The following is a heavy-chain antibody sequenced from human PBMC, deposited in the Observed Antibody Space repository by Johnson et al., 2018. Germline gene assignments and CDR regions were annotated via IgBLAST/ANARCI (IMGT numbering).Heavy chain of an antibody. CDR1: GFTFSSYG. Sequence: QVQLVQSGGGVVQPGRSLRLSCAASGFTFSSYGLHWVRQAPGKGLEWVSVISYDGSNKYYADSVKGRFTISRDNSKNTLYLQMNSLRAEDTAVYYCARDVEMATIGDAFDIGGQVTMVTVSS. D-gene: IGHD5-24*01. J-gene: IGHJ3*02. V-gene: IGHV3-30*03. CDR2: ISYDGSNK. CDR3: ARDVEMATIGDAFDI.